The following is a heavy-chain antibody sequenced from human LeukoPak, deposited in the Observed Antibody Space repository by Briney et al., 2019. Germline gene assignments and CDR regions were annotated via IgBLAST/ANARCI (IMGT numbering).Heavy chain of an antibody. CDR1: GFTFSSYW. Sequence: PGGSLRLSCAASGFTFSSYWMHWVRRAPGKGLVWVSRLNSDGSFPGYADSVKGRFTISRDNAKNTLDLQMNSLRADDTAVYYCARDDYNRHWGQGTLVTVSS. CDR3: ARDDYNRH. D-gene: IGHD4-11*01. J-gene: IGHJ4*02. V-gene: IGHV3-74*01. CDR2: LNSDGSFP.